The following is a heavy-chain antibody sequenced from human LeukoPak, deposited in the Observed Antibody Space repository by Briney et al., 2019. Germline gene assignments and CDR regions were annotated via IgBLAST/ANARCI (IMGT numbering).Heavy chain of an antibody. CDR2: INHSGST. CDR1: GGSFSGYY. V-gene: IGHV4-34*01. J-gene: IGHJ4*02. Sequence: SETLSLTCAVYGGSFSGYYRSWIRQPPEKGLEWIGEINHSGSTNYNPSLKSRVTISVDTSKNQFSLKLSSVTAADTAVYYCANIIAADGSWGQGTLVTVSS. D-gene: IGHD6-13*01. CDR3: ANIIAADGS.